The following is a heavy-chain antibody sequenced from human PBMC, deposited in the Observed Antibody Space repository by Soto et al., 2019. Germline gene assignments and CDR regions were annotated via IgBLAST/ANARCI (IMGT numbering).Heavy chain of an antibody. CDR2: MYHSGST. Sequence: PSETLSLNCPASALSISTGGYCWSWIRQPPGKGLEWIGYMYHSGSTYDTPSLKSRVTISIDRSKNQFSLKLSSVTGAATAVYYCASVAQYWGQGILVTVSS. J-gene: IGHJ4*02. CDR1: ALSISTGGYC. D-gene: IGHD2-15*01. V-gene: IGHV4-30-2*01. CDR3: ASVAQY.